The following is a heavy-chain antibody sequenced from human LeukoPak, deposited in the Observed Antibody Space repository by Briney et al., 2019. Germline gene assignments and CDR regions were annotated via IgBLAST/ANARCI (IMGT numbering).Heavy chain of an antibody. CDR1: GFTLSSYW. CDR2: MNSDGSST. J-gene: IGHJ4*02. D-gene: IGHD4-17*01. CDR3: AREAFNYGDHYFDY. V-gene: IGHV3-74*01. Sequence: GGSLRLSCAASGFTLSSYWMHWVRQAPGKGLVWVSRMNSDGSSTTYADSVKGRFTISRDNAKNALYLQMNSLRAEDTAVYHCAREAFNYGDHYFDYWGQGTLVTVSS.